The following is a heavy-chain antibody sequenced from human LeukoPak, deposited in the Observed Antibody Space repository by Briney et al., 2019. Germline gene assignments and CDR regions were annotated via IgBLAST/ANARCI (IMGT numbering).Heavy chain of an antibody. D-gene: IGHD3-10*01. CDR3: ARGIYGSGSYWFDP. CDR1: GYTFTGYY. Sequence: VASVKVSCKASGYTFTGYYMHWVRQAPGQGLEWMGWINPNSGGTNYAQKFQGRVTMTRNTSISTAYMELSSLRSEDTAVYYCARGIYGSGSYWFDPWGQGTLVTVSS. J-gene: IGHJ5*02. V-gene: IGHV1-2*02. CDR2: INPNSGGT.